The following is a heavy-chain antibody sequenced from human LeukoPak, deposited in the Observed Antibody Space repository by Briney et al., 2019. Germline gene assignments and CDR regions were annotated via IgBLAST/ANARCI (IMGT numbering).Heavy chain of an antibody. J-gene: IGHJ6*03. CDR3: ARAGRAYYYYYMDV. Sequence: GGSLRLSCAASGFTFSSYGMHWVRQAPGKGLEWVSGINWNGGSTGYADSVKGRFTISRDNAKNSLYLQMNSLRAEDTALYYCARAGRAYYYYYMDVWGKGTTVTASS. CDR2: INWNGGST. V-gene: IGHV3-20*04. CDR1: GFTFSSYG.